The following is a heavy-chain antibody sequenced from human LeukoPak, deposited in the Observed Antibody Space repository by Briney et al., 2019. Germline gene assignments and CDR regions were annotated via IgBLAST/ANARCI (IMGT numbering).Heavy chain of an antibody. CDR1: GFTFSIYS. CDR2: VSSRSSI. V-gene: IGHV3-69-1*01. J-gene: IGHJ6*02. CDR3: AREDTTETTEYYYYYGMDV. D-gene: IGHD4-17*01. Sequence: GGSLRLPCAASGFTFSIYSMSWVRQAPGKGLEWVSFVSSRSSIYYADSVKGRFTVSRDNAKNSLYLQMDSLRAEDTAVYYCAREDTTETTEYYYYYGMDVWGHGTTVTVSS.